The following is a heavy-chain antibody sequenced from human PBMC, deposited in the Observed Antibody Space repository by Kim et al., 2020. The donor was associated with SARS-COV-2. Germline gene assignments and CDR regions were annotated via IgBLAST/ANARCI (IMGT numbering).Heavy chain of an antibody. CDR2: INHSGST. V-gene: IGHV4-34*01. D-gene: IGHD2-2*01. CDR1: GGSFSGYY. J-gene: IGHJ6*02. CDR3: ARGPCSSTSCQGHYYGMDV. Sequence: SETLSLTCAVYGGSFSGYYWSWIRQPPGKGLEWIGEINHSGSTNYNPSLKSRVTISVDTSKNQFSLKLSSVTAADTAVYYCARGPCSSTSCQGHYYGMDVWGQGTTVTVSS.